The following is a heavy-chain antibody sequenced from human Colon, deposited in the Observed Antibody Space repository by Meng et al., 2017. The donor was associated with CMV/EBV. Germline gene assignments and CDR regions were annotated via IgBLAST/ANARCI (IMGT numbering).Heavy chain of an antibody. CDR1: GYGFADFY. CDR3: ARDRSSSDY. CDR2: INPKNGGT. V-gene: IGHV1-2*02. Sequence: ASVKVSCKSSGYGFADFYIHWVRRAPGHGLEWMGWINPKNGGTKYAQKFQGRVSLTTDTSISTAYMEMSRLTSDDTAVYYCARDRSSSDYWGQGTLVTVSS. D-gene: IGHD6-13*01. J-gene: IGHJ4*02.